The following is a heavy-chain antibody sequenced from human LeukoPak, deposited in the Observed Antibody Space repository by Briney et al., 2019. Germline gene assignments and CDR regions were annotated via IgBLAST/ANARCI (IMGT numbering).Heavy chain of an antibody. Sequence: SETLFLTCTVSGGSISSYYWSWIRQPPGKGLEWIGYIYYSGSTNYNPSLKSRVTISVDTSKNQFSLKLSSVTAADTAVYYCARDTAMGLYYYGMDVWGKGTTVTVSS. J-gene: IGHJ6*04. V-gene: IGHV4-59*01. CDR3: ARDTAMGLYYYGMDV. D-gene: IGHD5-18*01. CDR1: GGSISSYY. CDR2: IYYSGST.